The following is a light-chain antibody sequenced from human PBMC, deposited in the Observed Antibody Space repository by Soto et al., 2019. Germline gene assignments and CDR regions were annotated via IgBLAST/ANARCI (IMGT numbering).Light chain of an antibody. Sequence: QSVLTQPPSVSGAPGQRVTISCTGSSSNIGAGFDVHWYQQLPGTAPKLLIYVDDSRPSGVPDRFSGSKSGSSASLVITGLQAEDEADYYCQSYDSRLTAVVFGGGTKLTVL. V-gene: IGLV1-40*01. CDR2: VDD. CDR1: SSNIGAGFD. CDR3: QSYDSRLTAVV. J-gene: IGLJ2*01.